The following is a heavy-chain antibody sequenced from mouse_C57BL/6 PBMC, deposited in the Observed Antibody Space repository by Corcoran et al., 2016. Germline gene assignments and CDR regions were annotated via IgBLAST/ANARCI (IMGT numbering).Heavy chain of an antibody. CDR3: ARGGYYYGSSYGFAY. CDR1: GYTFTDYY. D-gene: IGHD1-1*01. V-gene: IGHV1-26*01. CDR2: INPNNGGT. J-gene: IGHJ3*01. Sequence: EVQLQQSGPELGNPGASVKISCKASGYTFTDYYMNTVKQSHGKSLEWIGYINPNNGGTSYNQKFTGKATLTVDKSSRTAYMELRSLPSEASAVYYCARGGYYYGSSYGFAYWGQGTLVTVSA.